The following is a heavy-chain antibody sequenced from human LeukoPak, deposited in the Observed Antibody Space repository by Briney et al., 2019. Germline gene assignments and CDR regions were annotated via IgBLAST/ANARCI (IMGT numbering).Heavy chain of an antibody. CDR1: GFTFSSYA. V-gene: IGHV3-23*01. D-gene: IGHD2-21*02. CDR2: ISGSGGST. CDR3: AKDGTYCGGDCYSNFDY. J-gene: IGHJ4*02. Sequence: PGGSLRLSCAASGFTFSSYAMSWVRQAPGKGLEWVSAISGSGGSTYYAGSVKGRFTISRDNSKNTLYLQMNSLRAEDTAVYYCAKDGTYCGGDCYSNFDYWGQGTLVTVSS.